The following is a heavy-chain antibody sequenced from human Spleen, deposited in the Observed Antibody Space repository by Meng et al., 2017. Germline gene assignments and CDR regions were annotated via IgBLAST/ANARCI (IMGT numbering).Heavy chain of an antibody. CDR3: ARGIYYYDSSGFQRWFDP. V-gene: IGHV4-31*03. J-gene: IGHJ5*02. CDR2: IHHSGST. Sequence: QVQLQEPGPGLVKPSQTLSLTCTVSGGSISSGAYYWSWIRQHPGKGLEWIGYIHHSGSTHFNPSLRSRVTQSVDTSKNQFSLHLSSVTAADTAVYYCARGIYYYDSSGFQRWFDPWGQGTLVTVSS. D-gene: IGHD3-22*01. CDR1: GGSISSGAYY.